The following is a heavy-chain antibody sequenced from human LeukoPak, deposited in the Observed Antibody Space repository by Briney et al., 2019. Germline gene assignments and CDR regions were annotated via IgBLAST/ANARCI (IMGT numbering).Heavy chain of an antibody. CDR3: ARDLSVVVPAAISNWFDP. J-gene: IGHJ5*02. V-gene: IGHV3-33*01. D-gene: IGHD2-2*01. CDR2: IWYDGSNK. Sequence: GGSLRLSCAASGFTFSSYGMHWVRQAPGKGLEWVAVIWYDGSNKYYADSVKGRFTISRDNAKNSLYLQVNSPRAEDTAVYYCARDLSVVVPAAISNWFDPWGQGTLVTVSS. CDR1: GFTFSSYG.